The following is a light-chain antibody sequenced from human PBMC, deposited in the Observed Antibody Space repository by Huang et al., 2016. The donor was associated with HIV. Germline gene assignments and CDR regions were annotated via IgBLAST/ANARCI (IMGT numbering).Light chain of an antibody. CDR2: EVS. CDR3: MHSTQHPYT. J-gene: IGKJ2*01. V-gene: IGKV2D-29*01. CDR1: QSFLHRDGKTY. Sequence: DIVMTQTPLSLSVTPGQPASISCKSSQSFLHRDGKTYLYWYLQKPGQPPQLLLYEVSHRFSGVPDRFSGSGSGTDFTVKSSRVEAEDVGVYYCMHSTQHPYTFGQGTKLEIK.